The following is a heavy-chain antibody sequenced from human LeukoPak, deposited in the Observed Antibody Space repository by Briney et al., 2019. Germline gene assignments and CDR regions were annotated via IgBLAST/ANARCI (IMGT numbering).Heavy chain of an antibody. CDR1: GFTFSSYW. D-gene: IGHD5-18*01. V-gene: IGHV3-7*01. CDR3: ARWAGVTDY. Sequence: GGSLRLSCAVSGFTFSSYWMSWVRQAPGKGPEWVANIKQDGSVEHYLDSVKGRFTISRDNAKNSLILQMNSLRAEDTAVYYCARWAGVTDYWGQGTLVTVSS. J-gene: IGHJ4*02. CDR2: IKQDGSVE.